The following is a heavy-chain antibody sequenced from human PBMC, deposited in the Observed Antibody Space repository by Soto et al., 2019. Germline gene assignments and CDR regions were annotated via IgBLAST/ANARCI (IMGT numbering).Heavy chain of an antibody. Sequence: ASVKVSCKASGCTFSSYAISWVRQAPGQGLEWMGGIIPIFGTANYAQKFQGRVTITADNSTSTAYMELSSLRSEDTAVYYCASNGVDTAPAGCFDLCGQGPMVTVSS. V-gene: IGHV1-69*06. CDR3: ASNGVDTAPAGCFDL. D-gene: IGHD5-18*01. J-gene: IGHJ6*02. CDR1: GCTFSSYA. CDR2: IIPIFGTA.